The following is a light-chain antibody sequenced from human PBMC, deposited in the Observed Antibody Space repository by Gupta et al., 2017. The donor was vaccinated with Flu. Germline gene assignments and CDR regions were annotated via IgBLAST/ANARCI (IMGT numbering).Light chain of an antibody. CDR1: QSISGW. CDR2: KAA. V-gene: IGKV1-5*03. CDR3: QQYNSYSEGT. Sequence: DIQMTQSPSTLSASVGDRVSITCRASQSISGWLAWYQQKPGKAPKLLIYKAASLESGVTSRFSGSGSGTEFTLTISSLQPDDFATYYCQQYNSYSEGTFGQGTKLEIK. J-gene: IGKJ2*02.